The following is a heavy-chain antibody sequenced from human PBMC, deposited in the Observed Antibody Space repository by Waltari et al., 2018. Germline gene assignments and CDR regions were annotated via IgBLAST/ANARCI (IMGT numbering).Heavy chain of an antibody. CDR3: AAFTRGSSYGMDV. D-gene: IGHD6-6*01. J-gene: IGHJ6*02. V-gene: IGHV1-3*01. CDR1: GYTFSNFA. Sequence: QVQLVQSGAEVKKPGASVKVSCKASGYTFSNFAIHWVRQAPGQRLEWMGWITAGNDNTQYSHKCQGRLTITRDTSARTAYMELSSLTSEDTAVSYCAAFTRGSSYGMDVWGPGTTVTVSS. CDR2: ITAGNDNT.